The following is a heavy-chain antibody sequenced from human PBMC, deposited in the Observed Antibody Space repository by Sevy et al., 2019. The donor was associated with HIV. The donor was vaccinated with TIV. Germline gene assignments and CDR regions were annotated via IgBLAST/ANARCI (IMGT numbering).Heavy chain of an antibody. V-gene: IGHV4-38-2*02. CDR1: GYSISSGYL. D-gene: IGHD3-9*01. CDR3: ANFGRLLIINGDAFDD. CDR2: VDHTGDT. J-gene: IGHJ3*01. Sequence: SETLSLTCTVSGYSISSGYLWGWIRQPPGKGLEWIGSVDHTGDTYYNPSLKSRVTTSVDTSKNQFSLRLSSVTAADTAVYYCANFGRLLIINGDAFDDWGQGTMVTVSS.